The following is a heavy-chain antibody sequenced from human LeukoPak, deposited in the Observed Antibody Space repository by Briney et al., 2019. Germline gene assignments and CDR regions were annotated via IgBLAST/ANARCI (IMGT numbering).Heavy chain of an antibody. CDR2: IYYSGST. Sequence: SETLSLTCTVSGGSVSSGSYYWSWIRQPPGKGLEWIGYIYYSGSTNYNPSLKSRVTISVDTSKNQFSLKLSSVTTADTAVYYCARSTYYYDSSGYSWGQGTLVTVSS. CDR3: ARSTYYYDSSGYS. D-gene: IGHD3-22*01. J-gene: IGHJ5*02. CDR1: GGSVSSGSYY. V-gene: IGHV4-61*01.